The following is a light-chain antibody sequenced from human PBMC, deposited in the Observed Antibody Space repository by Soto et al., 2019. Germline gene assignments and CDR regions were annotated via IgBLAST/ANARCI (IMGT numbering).Light chain of an antibody. CDR3: QAYDYSLTASV. CDR2: GNR. J-gene: IGLJ3*02. Sequence: QSVLTQPPSVSGAPGQRVTLSCTGTSSSLGAGYDVHWYQQLPGAAPKLVIFGNRNRPSGVPERFSGSKSGTSASLAITGLQAEDEADYYCQAYDYSLTASVFGGGTTLTVL. V-gene: IGLV1-40*01. CDR1: SSSLGAGYD.